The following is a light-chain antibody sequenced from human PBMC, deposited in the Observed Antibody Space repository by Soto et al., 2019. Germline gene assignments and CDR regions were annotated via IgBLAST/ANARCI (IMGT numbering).Light chain of an antibody. Sequence: EIVLTQSPATLSLSPGESATLSCRASQSVIGNYLAWYRQKPGQTPRLLIFGASRRATGIPDRFSGSGSGTDFTLTISRLEPEDFAVYYCQHYLDSPWAFGQGTKVEIK. V-gene: IGKV3-20*01. CDR3: QHYLDSPWA. J-gene: IGKJ1*01. CDR1: QSVIGNY. CDR2: GAS.